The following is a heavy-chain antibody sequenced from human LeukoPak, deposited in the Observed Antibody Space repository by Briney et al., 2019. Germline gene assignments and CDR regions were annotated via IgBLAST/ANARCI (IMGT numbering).Heavy chain of an antibody. D-gene: IGHD3-10*01. Sequence: GGSLRLSCAASGFTFSSYSMNWVRQAPGKGLEWVSSISSSSSYIYYADSVKGRFTISRDNAKNSLYLQMNSLRAEDTAVYYCAKGGTMVRGVRLFDYWGQGTLVTVSS. CDR1: GFTFSSYS. J-gene: IGHJ4*02. V-gene: IGHV3-21*01. CDR3: AKGGTMVRGVRLFDY. CDR2: ISSSSSYI.